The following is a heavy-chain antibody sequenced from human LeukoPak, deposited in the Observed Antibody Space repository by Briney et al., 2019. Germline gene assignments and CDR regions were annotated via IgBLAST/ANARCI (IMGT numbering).Heavy chain of an antibody. V-gene: IGHV1-46*01. CDR1: GYTXTNHY. Sequence: ASVKVSCKASGYTXTNHYIHGVRQAPGQGLEWMGIMNSSGGSTSYPQKFQGRVTMTRDTSTSTVYMELSSLGSEDTAVYYCARDRVSGGYVTFDYWGQGTLVTVSS. D-gene: IGHD5-12*01. J-gene: IGHJ4*02. CDR3: ARDRVSGGYVTFDY. CDR2: MNSSGGST.